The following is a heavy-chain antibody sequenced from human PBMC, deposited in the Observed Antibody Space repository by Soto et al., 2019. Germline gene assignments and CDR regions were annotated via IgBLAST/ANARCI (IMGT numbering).Heavy chain of an antibody. CDR3: AREEEYSSSSISGYYYGMDV. J-gene: IGHJ6*02. D-gene: IGHD6-6*01. CDR2: INSDGSST. V-gene: IGHV3-74*01. Sequence: GGSLRLSCAASGFTFSSYWMHWVRQAPGKGLVWVSRINSDGSSTSYADSVKGRFTISRDNAKNTLYLQMNSLRAEDTAVYYCAREEEYSSSSISGYYYGMDVWGQGTTVTVSS. CDR1: GFTFSSYW.